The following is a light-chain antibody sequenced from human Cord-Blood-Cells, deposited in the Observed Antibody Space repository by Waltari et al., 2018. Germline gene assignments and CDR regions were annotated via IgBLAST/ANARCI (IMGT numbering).Light chain of an antibody. J-gene: IGLJ2*01. Sequence: QSALTQPPSASGSPGQSVTISCTGTSSDVGGYNYVSWYQQHPGKAPKLMIYEVSKRPDGVPDCFSGSKSGNTASLTVSGLQAEDEADYYCSSYAGSNNLVFGGGTKLTVL. CDR1: SSDVGGYNY. V-gene: IGLV2-8*01. CDR3: SSYAGSNNLV. CDR2: EVS.